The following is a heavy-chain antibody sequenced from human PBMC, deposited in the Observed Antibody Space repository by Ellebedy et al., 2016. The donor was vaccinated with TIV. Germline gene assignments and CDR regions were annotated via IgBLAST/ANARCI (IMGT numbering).Heavy chain of an antibody. D-gene: IGHD5-12*01. Sequence: AASVKVSCKASGYTFTTSSMTWVRQAPGQGLEWLGWINANTGTPMYAQGFTGHFVFSLDTSVSTAYLQITSLKADDTAIYYCARVLTDIVPTISFDPWGQGTLVTVSS. CDR3: ARVLTDIVPTISFDP. J-gene: IGHJ5*02. CDR2: INANTGTP. V-gene: IGHV7-4-1*02. CDR1: GYTFTTSS.